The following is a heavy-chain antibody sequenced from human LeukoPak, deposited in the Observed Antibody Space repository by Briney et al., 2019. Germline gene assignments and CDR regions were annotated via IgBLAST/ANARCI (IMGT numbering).Heavy chain of an antibody. CDR2: MNPNSGNT. CDR3: ARKFIVVVPATVNYYYYYMDV. CDR1: GYTFTSYD. J-gene: IGHJ6*03. V-gene: IGHV1-8*01. D-gene: IGHD2-2*01. Sequence: GASVKVSCKASGYTFTSYDINWVRPATGQGLEWMGWMNPNSGNTGYAQKFQGRVTMTRNTSISIAYMELSSLRSEDTAVYYCARKFIVVVPATVNYYYYYMDVWGKGTTVTVSS.